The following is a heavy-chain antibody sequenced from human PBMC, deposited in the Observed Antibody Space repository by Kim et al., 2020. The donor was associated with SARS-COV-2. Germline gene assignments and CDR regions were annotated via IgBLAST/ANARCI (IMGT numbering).Heavy chain of an antibody. D-gene: IGHD2-21*01. CDR3: ARGGPYCGGDCYDY. J-gene: IGHJ4*02. Sequence: ADSVKGRFTISRDNAKHSLYLQMNSLRAEDTAVYYCARGGPYCGGDCYDYWGQGTLVTVSS. V-gene: IGHV3-11*04.